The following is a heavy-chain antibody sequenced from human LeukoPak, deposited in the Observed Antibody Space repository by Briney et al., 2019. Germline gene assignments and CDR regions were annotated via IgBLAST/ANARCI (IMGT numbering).Heavy chain of an antibody. CDR2: INHSGST. J-gene: IGHJ5*02. CDR1: GGSFSGYY. V-gene: IGHV4-34*01. Sequence: PSETLSLTCAVYGGSFSGYYWSWLRQPPGKGLEWIGEINHSGSTNYNPSLKSRVTISVDTSKNQFSLKLSSVTAADTAVYYCARGALAAIKGSTTGWFDPWGQGTLVTVSS. D-gene: IGHD2-2*01. CDR3: ARGALAAIKGSTTGWFDP.